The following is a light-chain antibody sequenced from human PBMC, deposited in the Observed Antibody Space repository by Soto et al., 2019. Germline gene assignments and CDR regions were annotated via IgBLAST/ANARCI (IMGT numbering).Light chain of an antibody. Sequence: QSVLTQPASVSGSPGQSITISCTGTSSDVGSYNLVSWYQQHPGKAPKLMIYEGSKRPSGVSNRFSGSKSGNTASLAFSGLQAEEDADYYCCSYAGSSTSVVFGGGTKLTVL. CDR1: SSDVGSYNL. J-gene: IGLJ2*01. CDR3: CSYAGSSTSVV. CDR2: EGS. V-gene: IGLV2-23*01.